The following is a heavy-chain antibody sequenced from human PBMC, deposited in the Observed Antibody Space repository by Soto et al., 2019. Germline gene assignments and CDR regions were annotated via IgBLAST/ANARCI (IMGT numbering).Heavy chain of an antibody. J-gene: IGHJ3*02. Sequence: SETLSLTCIVSGGSISSYYWTWIRQSPGKGLEWIGYIHHSGTTNYNPALKSRVTISVDTSKNQFSLKLRSVTAADTAVYYCARVIAARRRGAFDIWGQGTMVTVSS. CDR1: GGSISSYY. V-gene: IGHV4-59*01. CDR3: ARVIAARRRGAFDI. D-gene: IGHD6-6*01. CDR2: IHHSGTT.